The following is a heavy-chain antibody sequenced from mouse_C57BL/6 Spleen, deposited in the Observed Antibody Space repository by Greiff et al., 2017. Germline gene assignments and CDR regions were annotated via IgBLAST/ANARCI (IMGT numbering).Heavy chain of an antibody. CDR2: IHPNSGST. CDR3: VRLRDAMDY. V-gene: IGHV1-64*01. CDR1: GYTFTSYW. J-gene: IGHJ4*01. Sequence: QVHVKQPGAELVKPGASVKLSCKASGYTFTSYWMHWVKQRPGQGLEWIGMIHPNSGSTNYNEKFKSKATLTVDKSSSTAYMQLSSLTSEDSAVYYCVRLRDAMDYWGQGTSVTVSS. D-gene: IGHD3-2*02.